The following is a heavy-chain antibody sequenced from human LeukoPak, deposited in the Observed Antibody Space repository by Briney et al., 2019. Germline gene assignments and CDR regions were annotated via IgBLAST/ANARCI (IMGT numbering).Heavy chain of an antibody. J-gene: IGHJ4*02. CDR1: GGSISSYY. CDR3: ARIAAAGHFDY. CDR2: IYYSGST. Sequence: SETLSLTCTVSGGSISSYYWSWIRQPPGQGLEWIGYIYYSGSTNYNPSPKSRVTISVDTSKNQFSLKLSSVTATVSAVYYCARIAAAGHFDYWGQGTLVTVSS. V-gene: IGHV4-59*01. D-gene: IGHD6-13*01.